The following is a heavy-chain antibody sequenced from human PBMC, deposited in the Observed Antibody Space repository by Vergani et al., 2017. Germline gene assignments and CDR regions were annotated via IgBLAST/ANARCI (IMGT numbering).Heavy chain of an antibody. D-gene: IGHD3-22*01. J-gene: IGHJ4*02. CDR1: GFTFSSYG. V-gene: IGHV3-30*18. CDR3: AKGPSTYYYDSSGYYSSGYFDY. Sequence: QVQLVESGGGVVQPGRSLRLSCAASGFTFSSYGMHWVRQAPGKGLEWVAVISYDGSNKYYADSVKGRFNISRDNSKNTLYLQMNSLRAEDTAVYYCAKGPSTYYYDSSGYYSSGYFDYWGQGTLVTVSS. CDR2: ISYDGSNK.